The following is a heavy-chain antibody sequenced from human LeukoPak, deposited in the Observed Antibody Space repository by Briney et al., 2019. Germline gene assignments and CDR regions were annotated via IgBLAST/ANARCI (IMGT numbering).Heavy chain of an antibody. D-gene: IGHD3-10*01. V-gene: IGHV4-34*01. CDR3: ARVSLRFGELMY. Sequence: SETLSLTCAVCGGSFSGYYWSWIRQPPGKGLEWIGEINHSGSTNYNPSLKSRLTISVDTSKNQFSLKLSSVTAADTAVYYCARVSLRFGELMYWGQGTLVTVSS. CDR1: GGSFSGYY. J-gene: IGHJ4*02. CDR2: INHSGST.